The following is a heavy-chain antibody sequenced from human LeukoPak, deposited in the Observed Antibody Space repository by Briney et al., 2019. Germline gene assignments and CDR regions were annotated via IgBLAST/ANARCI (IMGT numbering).Heavy chain of an antibody. D-gene: IGHD5-18*01. CDR3: ARPRGYSYGYGISYYFDY. CDR2: INHSGST. V-gene: IGHV4-34*01. Sequence: SETLSLTCAVYGGSFSGYYWSWIRQPPGKGLEWIGGINHSGSTNYNPSLKSRVTISVDTSKNQFSLKLSSVTAADTAVYYCARPRGYSYGYGISYYFDYWGQGTLVTVSS. CDR1: GGSFSGYY. J-gene: IGHJ4*02.